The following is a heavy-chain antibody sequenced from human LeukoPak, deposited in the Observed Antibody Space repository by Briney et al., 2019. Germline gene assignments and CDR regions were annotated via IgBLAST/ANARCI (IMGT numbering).Heavy chain of an antibody. CDR2: INPDDSDA. V-gene: IGHV5-51*01. CDR1: GYSFTSYW. D-gene: IGHD1-26*01. J-gene: IGHJ4*02. Sequence: GESLKISCKASGYSFTSYWIGWVRQLPGKGLERMGNINPDDSDARYSPSFQGQVTISADKSITTAYLQWTSLKASDSAIYYCSRRLTSGGRGDYWGQGTLVTVSS. CDR3: SRRLTSGGRGDY.